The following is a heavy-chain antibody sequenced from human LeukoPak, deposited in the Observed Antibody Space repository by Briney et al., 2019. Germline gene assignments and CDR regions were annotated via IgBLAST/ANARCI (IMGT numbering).Heavy chain of an antibody. D-gene: IGHD3-22*01. CDR3: ARFEVNYEDNRSYYFFDY. CDR1: GYTFTNYW. J-gene: IGHJ4*02. CDR2: IYPDDSDI. V-gene: IGHV5-51*01. Sequence: TGESLKISCKTSGYTFTNYWIGWVRQVPGKGLEWMGIIYPDDSDIRYSPSFQGQVTFSVDKSVYTAYLRWSSLKASDSAMYFCARFEVNYEDNRSYYFFDYWGQGTLVTVSS.